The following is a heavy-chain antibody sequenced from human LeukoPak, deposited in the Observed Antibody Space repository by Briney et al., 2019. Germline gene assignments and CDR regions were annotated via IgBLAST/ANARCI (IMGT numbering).Heavy chain of an antibody. J-gene: IGHJ4*02. V-gene: IGHV1-2*02. CDR2: INPNSGGT. CDR3: ERVDWAGGIDPHIFY. Sequence: GASVKVSCKASGYTFTGYYMHWVRQSPGQGLEWMGWINPNSGGTNYAQNFQGRVTMTRDTSISPACMEVSRLRSDDTAVSACERVDWAGGIDPHIFYLGQGTLVTVSS. CDR1: GYTFTGYY. D-gene: IGHD3/OR15-3a*01.